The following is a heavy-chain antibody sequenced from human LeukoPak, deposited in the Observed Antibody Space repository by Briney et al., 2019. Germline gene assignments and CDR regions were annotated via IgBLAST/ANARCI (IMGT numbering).Heavy chain of an antibody. V-gene: IGHV4-39*01. CDR3: ARQSYDFWSGYYSPPDY. J-gene: IGHJ4*02. Sequence: SETLSLTCTVSGGSISSSSYYWGWIRQPPGKGLEWIGSIYYSGSTYYNPSLMSRVTISVDTSKNQSSLKLSSVTAADTAVYYCARQSYDFWSGYYSPPDYWGQGTLVTVSS. CDR2: IYYSGST. D-gene: IGHD3-3*01. CDR1: GGSISSSSYY.